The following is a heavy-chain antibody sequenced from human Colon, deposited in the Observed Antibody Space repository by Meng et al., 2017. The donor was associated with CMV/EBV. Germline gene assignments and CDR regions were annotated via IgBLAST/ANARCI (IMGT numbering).Heavy chain of an antibody. D-gene: IGHD1-14*01. Sequence: LTCGASGYTLRAHGMGGGRQARGKGLEWVSVITVSGDATYYTDSVQGRFNISRDDSKNTVYMQMISLRAEDTAVYFCARTGPSYLESWGQGTLVTVSS. V-gene: IGHV3-23*01. CDR1: GYTLRAHG. J-gene: IGHJ5*02. CDR3: ARTGPSYLES. CDR2: ITVSGDAT.